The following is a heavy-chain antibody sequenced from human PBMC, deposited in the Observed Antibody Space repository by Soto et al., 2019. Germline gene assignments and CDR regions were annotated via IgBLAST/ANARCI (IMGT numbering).Heavy chain of an antibody. D-gene: IGHD3-3*01. CDR3: AKDSAKLRFLEWLLDY. V-gene: IGHV3-30*18. J-gene: IGHJ4*02. CDR1: GFTFSSYG. CDR2: ISYDGSNK. Sequence: QVQLVESGGGVVQPGRSLRLSCAASGFTFSSYGMHWVRQAPGKGLEWVAVISYDGSNKDYADSVKGRFTISRDNSKNSLYLQMNSLRAEDTAVYYCAKDSAKLRFLEWLLDYWGQGTLVTVSS.